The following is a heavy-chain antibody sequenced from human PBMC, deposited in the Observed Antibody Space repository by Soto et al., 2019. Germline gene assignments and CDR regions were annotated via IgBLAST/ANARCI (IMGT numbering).Heavy chain of an antibody. Sequence: QVPLQESGPGLVKPSQTLSLTCTVSGGSIRGGDYYWSWIRQHPGKGLEWIGYIFYSGNSFYNPSLKSGVTISVYTSKNQFSLQLSSVTAADTAIYYCARLSSLYYNSDYGGYYFDYWGQGTLVSVSS. CDR1: GGSIRGGDYY. V-gene: IGHV4-31*03. J-gene: IGHJ4*02. D-gene: IGHD3-10*01. CDR2: IFYSGNS. CDR3: ARLSSLYYNSDYGGYYFDY.